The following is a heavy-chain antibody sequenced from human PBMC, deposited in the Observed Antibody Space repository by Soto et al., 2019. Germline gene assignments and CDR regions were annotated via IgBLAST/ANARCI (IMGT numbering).Heavy chain of an antibody. CDR1: GGSFSGYY. CDR3: ARGRYGSGSYAYYGMDV. Sequence: QVQLQQWGAGLLKPSETLSLTCAVYGGSFSGYYWIWIRQPPGKGLEWIGEINHSGSTNYNPSLKTRVTISVDTSKNQFSLKLSSVTAADTNVYYCARGRYGSGSYAYYGMDVWGPGTTVTVSS. CDR2: INHSGST. J-gene: IGHJ6*02. V-gene: IGHV4-34*01. D-gene: IGHD3-10*01.